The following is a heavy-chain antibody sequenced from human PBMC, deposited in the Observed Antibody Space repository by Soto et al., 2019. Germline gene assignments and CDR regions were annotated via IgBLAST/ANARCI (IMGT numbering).Heavy chain of an antibody. CDR1: GCSLSTSGVG. J-gene: IGHJ4*02. V-gene: IGHV2-5*01. Sequence: GPTLVNPTQSLTLTCTFGGCSLSTSGVGVGWIRQPPGKALECLALIYWNDDKRYSPSLKSRLTITKDTSKNQVVLTMTNMDPVDTATYYCAQRITMIVHWGQGTLVTASS. D-gene: IGHD3-22*01. CDR2: IYWNDDK. CDR3: AQRITMIVH.